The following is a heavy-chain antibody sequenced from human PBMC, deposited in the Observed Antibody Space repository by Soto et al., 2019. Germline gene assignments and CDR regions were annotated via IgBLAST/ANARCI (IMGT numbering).Heavy chain of an antibody. CDR3: ARDEDYYDSSGYSF. CDR2: IIPIFGTA. Sequence: QVQLAQSGAEVKKPGSSVKVSCKASGGTFSSYAISWVRQAPGQGLEWMGGIIPIFGTANYAQKFQGRVTITADESTSTAYMELSSLRSEDTAVYYCARDEDYYDSSGYSFWGQGTLVTVSS. D-gene: IGHD3-22*01. CDR1: GGTFSSYA. J-gene: IGHJ4*02. V-gene: IGHV1-69*01.